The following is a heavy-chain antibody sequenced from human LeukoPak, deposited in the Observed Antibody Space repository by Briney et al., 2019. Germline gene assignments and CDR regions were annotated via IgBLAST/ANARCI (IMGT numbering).Heavy chain of an antibody. Sequence: SETLSLTCTVSGGSISSYYWSWIRQPPGKGLEWIGYIYTSGSTNYNPSLKSRVTISVDTSKNQFSLKLSPVTAADTAVYYCARHGTAYGGNSGSWFDPWGQGTLVTVSS. CDR2: IYTSGST. D-gene: IGHD4-23*01. CDR3: ARHGTAYGGNSGSWFDP. J-gene: IGHJ5*02. V-gene: IGHV4-4*09. CDR1: GGSISSYY.